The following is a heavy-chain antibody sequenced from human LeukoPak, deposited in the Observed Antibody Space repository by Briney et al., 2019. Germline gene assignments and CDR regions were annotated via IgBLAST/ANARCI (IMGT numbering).Heavy chain of an antibody. CDR3: ARGPGYSSSWYYY. CDR1: GFTLSSYG. CDR2: ISYDAKSS. Sequence: PGGSLRLSCVTSGFTLSSYGMHWVRQVPGKGLEWVAVISYDAKSSYHVDSVKGRFTISRDNSKNTLYLQMNSLRAEDTAVYYCARGPGYSSSWYYYWGQGTLVTVSS. V-gene: IGHV3-30*03. J-gene: IGHJ4*02. D-gene: IGHD6-13*01.